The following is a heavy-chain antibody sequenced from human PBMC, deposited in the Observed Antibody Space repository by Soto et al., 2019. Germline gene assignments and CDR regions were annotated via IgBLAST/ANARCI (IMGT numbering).Heavy chain of an antibody. CDR3: ARTARRRVVTMVYFDY. CDR2: IYYSGST. CDR1: GGSISSGGYY. V-gene: IGHV4-31*03. D-gene: IGHD3-10*01. Sequence: QVQLQESGPGLVKPSQTLSLTCTVSGGSISSGGYYWSWIRQHPGKGLEWIGYIYYSGSTYYIPSLKSRVTISVDTSKNQFSLKLSSVTAADTAVYYCARTARRRVVTMVYFDYWGQGTLVTVSS. J-gene: IGHJ4*02.